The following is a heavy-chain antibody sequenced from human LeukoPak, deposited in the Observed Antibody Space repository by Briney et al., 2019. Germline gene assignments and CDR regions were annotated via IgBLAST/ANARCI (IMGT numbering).Heavy chain of an antibody. V-gene: IGHV4-61*05. CDR3: ARLGDLGYYFDY. CDR2: IYYSGST. J-gene: IGHJ4*02. D-gene: IGHD3-10*01. Sequence: SETLSLTCTVSGGSISSSSYYWGWIRQPPGKGLEWIGYIYYSGSTNYNPSLKSRVTISVDTSKNQFSLKLSSVTAADTAVYYCARLGDLGYYFDYWGQGTLVTVSS. CDR1: GGSISSSSYY.